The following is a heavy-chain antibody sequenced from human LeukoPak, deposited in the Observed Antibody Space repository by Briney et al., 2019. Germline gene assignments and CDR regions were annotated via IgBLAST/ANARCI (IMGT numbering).Heavy chain of an antibody. V-gene: IGHV1-69*06. CDR2: IIPIFGTA. J-gene: IGHJ6*03. CDR1: GGTFISYA. Sequence: SVKVSCKASGGTFISYAITWVRQAPGQGLEWMGGIIPIFGTANYAQKFQGRGTITADKSTNTAYMELSSLRSEDTAVSYCAGGPRIVGAFGPYYYYMDVWGKGTTVTISS. CDR3: AGGPRIVGAFGPYYYYMDV. D-gene: IGHD1-26*01.